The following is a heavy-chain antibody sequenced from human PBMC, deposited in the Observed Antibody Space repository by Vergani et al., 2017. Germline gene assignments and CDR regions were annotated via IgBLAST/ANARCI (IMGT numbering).Heavy chain of an antibody. V-gene: IGHV3-23*01. J-gene: IGHJ3*01. Sequence: EVQLLESGGDLVQPGGSLRLSCAASGFTFNHYAMNWVRQAPGKGLEWVSGISGSGGSTYYADSVKGRFTISRDNSKNTLYLQMTDLRAEDTATYYCAKVCGSTSCPYGGGAFDVWGHGTMVTVSS. CDR1: GFTFNHYA. CDR3: AKVCGSTSCPYGGGAFDV. D-gene: IGHD2-2*01. CDR2: ISGSGGST.